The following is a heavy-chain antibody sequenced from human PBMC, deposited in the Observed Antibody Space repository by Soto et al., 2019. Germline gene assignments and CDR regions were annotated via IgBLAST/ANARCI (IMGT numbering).Heavy chain of an antibody. CDR2: ILYPGNT. CDR3: ARQQTFGGANEAFDL. CDR1: GGSIGTNY. V-gene: IGHV4-59*08. Sequence: QVQLQESGPGLVKPSETLSLTCTVSGGSIGTNYWSWIRQPPGKGLEWIGYILYPGNTKYHPSLKSRVSISVDTSKNQFSLKLNSVTAADTAVYYCARQQTFGGANEAFDLWGQGTWVIVSS. D-gene: IGHD3-16*01. J-gene: IGHJ3*01.